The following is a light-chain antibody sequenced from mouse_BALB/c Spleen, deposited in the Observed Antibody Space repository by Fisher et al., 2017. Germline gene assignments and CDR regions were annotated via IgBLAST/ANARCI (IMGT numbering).Light chain of an antibody. CDR3: QQFTSSPWT. CDR1: SSVSY. CDR2: DTS. V-gene: IGKV4-59*01. J-gene: IGKJ1*01. Sequence: IVLTQSPAILSASPGEKVTMTCSASSSVSYMHWYQQKSGTSPKRWIYDTSKLASGVPARFSGSGYGNSYSLTISSMEGEDAATYYCQQFTSSPWTFGGGTKLEIK.